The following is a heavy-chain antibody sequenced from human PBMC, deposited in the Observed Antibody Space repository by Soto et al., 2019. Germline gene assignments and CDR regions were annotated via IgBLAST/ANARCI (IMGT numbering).Heavy chain of an antibody. CDR3: ARTTGNCSSTSCYYYYYYGMDV. CDR2: IKQDGSEK. V-gene: IGHV3-7*03. Sequence: GGSLRLCCAAPGFTFSSYWMSWVRQAPGKGLEWVANIKQDGSEKYYVDSVKGRFTISRDNAKNPLYLQMNSLRAEDMAVYYCARTTGNCSSTSCYYYYYYGMDVWGQGTTVTVSS. CDR1: GFTFSSYW. J-gene: IGHJ6*02. D-gene: IGHD2-2*01.